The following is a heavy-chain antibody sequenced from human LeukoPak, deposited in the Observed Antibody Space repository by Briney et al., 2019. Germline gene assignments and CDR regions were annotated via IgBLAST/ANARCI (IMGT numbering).Heavy chain of an antibody. V-gene: IGHV3-9*01. D-gene: IGHD6-13*01. CDR2: ISWNSGSI. Sequence: GRSLRLSCAASGFTFDDYAMHWVRQAPGKGLEWVSGISWNSGSIGYADSVKGRFTISRDNAKNSLYLQMNSLRAEDTALYYCAKDIGSSSWDPWGQGTLVTVSS. CDR3: AKDIGSSSWDP. CDR1: GFTFDDYA. J-gene: IGHJ5*02.